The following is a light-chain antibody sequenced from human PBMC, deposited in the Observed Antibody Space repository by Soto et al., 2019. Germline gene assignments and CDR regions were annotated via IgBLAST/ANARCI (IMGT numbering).Light chain of an antibody. CDR2: GAS. CDR3: QHYGDSSYT. Sequence: EIVLTQSPGTLSLSPGERATLSCRASQSVSRSYLAWYQQKPGQAPMLLIYGASSRATGIPDRFTGSGSGTDFTITISRLEPEDFAVYSCQHYGDSSYTFGQATKLEIK. CDR1: QSVSRSY. V-gene: IGKV3-20*01. J-gene: IGKJ2*01.